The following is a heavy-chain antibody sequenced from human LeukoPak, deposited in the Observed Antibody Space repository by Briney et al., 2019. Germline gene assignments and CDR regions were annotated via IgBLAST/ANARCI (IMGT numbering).Heavy chain of an antibody. CDR2: IRQDGNLR. J-gene: IGHJ4*02. V-gene: IGHV3-7*01. Sequence: GGSLRLSSAASVFAFSRHWMSWVPHTPRRGLEGGSHIRQDGNLRHHVDSVKARFTISRDNAKNSLYLQRNSLRVEDTAVYYCARFGDPSTTLDHWGQGTRVTVSS. CDR1: VFAFSRHW. D-gene: IGHD3-16*01. CDR3: ARFGDPSTTLDH.